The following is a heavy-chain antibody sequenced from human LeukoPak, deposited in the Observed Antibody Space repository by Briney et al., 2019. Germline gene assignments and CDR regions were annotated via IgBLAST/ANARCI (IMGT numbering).Heavy chain of an antibody. CDR3: ARERAGFYGY. J-gene: IGHJ4*02. CDR1: FGDYA. Sequence: FGDYAMTWVRQAPGKGLEWIGEINHSGSTNYNPSLKSRVTISVDTSKNQFSLKLSSVTAADTAVYYCARERAGFYGYWGQGTLVTVSS. D-gene: IGHD3-3*01. CDR2: INHSGST. V-gene: IGHV4-34*01.